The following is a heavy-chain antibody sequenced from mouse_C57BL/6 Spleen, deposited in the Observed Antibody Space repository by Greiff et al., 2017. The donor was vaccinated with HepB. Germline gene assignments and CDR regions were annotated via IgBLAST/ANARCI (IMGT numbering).Heavy chain of an antibody. Sequence: VKVVESGAELARPGASVKLSCKASGYTFTSYGISWVKQRTGQGLEWIGEIYPRSGNTYYNEKFKGKATLTADKSSSTAYMELRSLTSEDSAVYFCAIRGDYDVDYWGQGTTLTVSS. J-gene: IGHJ2*01. D-gene: IGHD2-4*01. CDR2: IYPRSGNT. CDR1: GYTFTSYG. CDR3: AIRGDYDVDY. V-gene: IGHV1-81*01.